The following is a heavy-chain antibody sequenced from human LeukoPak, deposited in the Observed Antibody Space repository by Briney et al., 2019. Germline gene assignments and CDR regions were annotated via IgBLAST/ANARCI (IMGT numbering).Heavy chain of an antibody. V-gene: IGHV1-2*02. CDR1: GYTFTGYY. D-gene: IGHD3-10*01. Sequence: ASVKVSCKASGYTFTGYYIHWVRQAPGQGLEWMGWINPDNGGTNSAQKFQGRVTMTRDTSISTTYMELSRLRSDDTAVYYCARVSSSYYGSGSYKNWFDPWGQGTLVTVSS. CDR3: ARVSSSYYGSGSYKNWFDP. CDR2: INPDNGGT. J-gene: IGHJ5*02.